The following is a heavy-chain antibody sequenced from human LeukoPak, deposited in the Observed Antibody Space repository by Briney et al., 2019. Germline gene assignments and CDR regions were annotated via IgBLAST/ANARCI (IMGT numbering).Heavy chain of an antibody. CDR2: IWYEGTNE. J-gene: IGHJ4*02. Sequence: PGGSLRLSCAASGFTFSNCAMHWVRQAPGKGLEWVAVIWYEGTNEYYAEAVKGRFTISRDNSKNTLYLQMNSLRAEDSAVYYCAGAIVGHTGDYWGQGTLVTVAS. CDR1: GFTFSNCA. CDR3: AGAIVGHTGDY. D-gene: IGHD1-26*01. V-gene: IGHV3-33*01.